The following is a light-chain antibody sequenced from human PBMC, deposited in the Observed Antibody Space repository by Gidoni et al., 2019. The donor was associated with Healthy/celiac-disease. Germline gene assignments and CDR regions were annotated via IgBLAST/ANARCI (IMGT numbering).Light chain of an antibody. CDR1: QSVSSSY. Sequence: EIVLTQSPGTLSLSPGERATLSCRASQSVSSSYLAWYQQKPGQAPRLLIYGASSRATGIPDRFSGSGSGTDFTLTISRLEPEDFAVYYCQQYGSSPVAFGQXTKLEIK. CDR2: GAS. J-gene: IGKJ2*01. V-gene: IGKV3-20*01. CDR3: QQYGSSPVA.